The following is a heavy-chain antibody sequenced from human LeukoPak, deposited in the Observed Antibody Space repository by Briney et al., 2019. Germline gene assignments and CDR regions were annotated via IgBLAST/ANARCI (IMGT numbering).Heavy chain of an antibody. J-gene: IGHJ4*02. V-gene: IGHV4-39*01. CDR3: ARSLAAAGIN. CDR1: GGSISSGGHY. CDR2: SHHSAGT. Sequence: PSETLSLTCTVSGGSISSGGHYWGWLRQPPGKGLEWIGTSHHSAGTSYNPSLKSRVTISLDTSKNQFSLKLGSVTASDTAVYFCARSLAAAGINWGQGTLVTVSS. D-gene: IGHD6-13*01.